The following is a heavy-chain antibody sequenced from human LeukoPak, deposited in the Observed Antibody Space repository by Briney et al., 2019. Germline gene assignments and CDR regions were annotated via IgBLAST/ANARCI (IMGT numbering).Heavy chain of an antibody. CDR3: ARLISTKLRSRPPPTYYMDV. CDR2: MNPNSGNK. J-gene: IGHJ6*03. D-gene: IGHD3-3*01. CDR1: GYTFTSYV. Sequence: ASVKVSCKASGYTFTSYVINWVRQATGQGLEWMGWMNPNSGNKGYAQKFQGRVTMTRNTSISTAYMELSSLRSEDTAVYYCARLISTKLRSRPPPTYYMDVWGKGTTLTLSS. V-gene: IGHV1-8*01.